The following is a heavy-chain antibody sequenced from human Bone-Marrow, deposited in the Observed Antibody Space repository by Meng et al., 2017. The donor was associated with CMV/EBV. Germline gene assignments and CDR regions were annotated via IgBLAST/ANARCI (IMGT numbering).Heavy chain of an antibody. Sequence: GGSLRLSCAASGFTFSDYYMSWIRQAPGKGLEWVSAISGSGGSTYYADSVKGRFTISRDNSKNTLYLQMNSLRAEDTAVYYCAKAMRKGFLEWLWGQGTLVTVSS. J-gene: IGHJ4*02. D-gene: IGHD3-3*01. CDR1: GFTFSDYY. CDR3: AKAMRKGFLEWL. V-gene: IGHV3-23*01. CDR2: ISGSGGST.